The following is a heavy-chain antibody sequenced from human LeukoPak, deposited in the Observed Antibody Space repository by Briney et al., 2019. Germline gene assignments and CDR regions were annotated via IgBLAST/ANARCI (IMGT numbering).Heavy chain of an antibody. CDR1: GFTFSTYW. CDR2: IKGDESAK. Sequence: GGSLRLSCAASGFTFSTYWMAWVRQAPGKGLEWVANIKGDESAKHQADSVKGRFTISRDNAQNSVYLQMSSLRGEDTAVYYCARDVSGSLDYWGQGTLVTVSS. J-gene: IGHJ4*02. V-gene: IGHV3-7*01. D-gene: IGHD1-26*01. CDR3: ARDVSGSLDY.